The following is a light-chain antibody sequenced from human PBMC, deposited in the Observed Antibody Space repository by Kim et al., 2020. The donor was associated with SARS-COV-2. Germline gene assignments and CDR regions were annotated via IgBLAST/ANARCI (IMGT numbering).Light chain of an antibody. CDR3: HSRGSSGDHMV. V-gene: IGLV3-19*01. Sequence: SSELTQDPAVSVALGQTVRITCQGNSLISHYASWYQQKPGGAPVLVLYGKSDRPSGIPDRFSGSKSGDTASLTISGAQAEDEADYYCHSRGSSGDHMVFGGGTKLTVL. J-gene: IGLJ3*02. CDR2: GKS. CDR1: SLISHY.